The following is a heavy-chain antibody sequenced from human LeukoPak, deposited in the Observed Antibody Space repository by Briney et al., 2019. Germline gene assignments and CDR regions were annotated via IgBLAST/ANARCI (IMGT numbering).Heavy chain of an antibody. CDR3: ARRGSSSWYGWFDP. V-gene: IGHV4-39*01. CDR2: ICYSGST. J-gene: IGHJ5*02. D-gene: IGHD6-13*01. CDR1: GGSISSSSYY. Sequence: SETLSLTCTVSGGSISSSSYYWGWIRQPPGKGLEWIGSICYSGSTYYNPSLKSRVTISVDTSKNQFSLKLSSVTAADTAVYYCARRGSSSWYGWFDPWGQGTLVTVSS.